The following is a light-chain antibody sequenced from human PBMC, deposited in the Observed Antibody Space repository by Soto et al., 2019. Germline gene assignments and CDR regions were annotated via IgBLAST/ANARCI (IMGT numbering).Light chain of an antibody. J-gene: IGKJ4*01. CDR3: QQRSNWPLLT. CDR2: DAS. Sequence: EIVLTQSPATLSLSPGERATLSCRASQSVSDYLAWYQQKPGQAPRLLIYDASNRVTGIPARFSGSGSGTDFTLAISSLGPEDFAVYYCQQRSNWPLLTFGGGTKVEIK. CDR1: QSVSDY. V-gene: IGKV3-11*01.